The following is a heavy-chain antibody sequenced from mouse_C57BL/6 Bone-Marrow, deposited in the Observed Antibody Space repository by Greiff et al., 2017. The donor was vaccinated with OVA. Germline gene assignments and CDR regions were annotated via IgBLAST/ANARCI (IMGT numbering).Heavy chain of an antibody. V-gene: IGHV1-64*01. CDR2: IHPNSGST. Sequence: QVQLKQPGAELVKPGASVKLSCKASGYTFTSYWMHWVKQRPGQGLEWIGMIHPNSGSTNYNEKFKSKATLTVDKSSSTAYMQLSSLTSEDSAVYYCARDGLAGFADWGQGTLVTVSA. D-gene: IGHD6-1*01. J-gene: IGHJ3*01. CDR3: ARDGLAGFAD. CDR1: GYTFTSYW.